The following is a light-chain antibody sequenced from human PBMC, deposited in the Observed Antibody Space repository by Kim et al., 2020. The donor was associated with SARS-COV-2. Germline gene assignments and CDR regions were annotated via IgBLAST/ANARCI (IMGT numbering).Light chain of an antibody. J-gene: IGKJ4*01. Sequence: ASVGDRVTIACRASQGISSYLAWYQQKPGQAPKLLIHAASTLQTGVPSRFSGSGSGTEFTLTISSLQPEDFATYYCQRLNSYPLTFGGGTKVDIK. CDR1: QGISSY. CDR3: QRLNSYPLT. CDR2: AAS. V-gene: IGKV1-9*01.